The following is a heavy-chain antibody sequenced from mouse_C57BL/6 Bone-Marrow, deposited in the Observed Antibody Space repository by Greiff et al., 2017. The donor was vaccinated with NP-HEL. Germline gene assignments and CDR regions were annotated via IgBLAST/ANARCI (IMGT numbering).Heavy chain of an antibody. CDR2: IYPGGGYT. CDR3: ARWLRGAMDY. D-gene: IGHD1-1*01. V-gene: IGHV1-63*01. CDR1: GYTFTNYW. Sequence: QVHVKQSGAELVRPGTSVKMSCKASGYTFTNYWIGWAKQRPGHGLEWIGDIYPGGGYTNYNEKFKGKATLTADKSSSTAYMQVSSLTSEDSAIYYCARWLRGAMDYWGQGTSVTVSS. J-gene: IGHJ4*01.